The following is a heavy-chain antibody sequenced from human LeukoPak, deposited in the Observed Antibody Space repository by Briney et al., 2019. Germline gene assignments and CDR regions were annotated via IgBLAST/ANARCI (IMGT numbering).Heavy chain of an antibody. CDR3: ARGIQLWPKD. CDR1: GGSISSHY. D-gene: IGHD5-18*01. J-gene: IGHJ4*02. V-gene: IGHV4-59*11. Sequence: SETLSLTCTVSGGSISSHYWSWIRQPPGKGPEWIGYIYYSGSTNCNPSLKSRVTISVDTSKNQFSLKLSSVTAADTAVYYCARGIQLWPKDWGQGTLVTVSS. CDR2: IYYSGST.